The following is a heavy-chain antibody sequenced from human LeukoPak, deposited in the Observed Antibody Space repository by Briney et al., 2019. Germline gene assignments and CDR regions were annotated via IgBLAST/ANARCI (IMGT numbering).Heavy chain of an antibody. Sequence: SETLSLTCTVSGGSISSSSYYWGWIRQPPGKGLEWIGSIYYSGSTYYNPSLKSRVTISVDTSKNQFSLKLSSVTAADTAVYYCARKPSYYYGSGRLDYWGRGTLVTVSS. V-gene: IGHV4-39*01. D-gene: IGHD3-10*01. J-gene: IGHJ4*02. CDR1: GGSISSSSYY. CDR2: IYYSGST. CDR3: ARKPSYYYGSGRLDY.